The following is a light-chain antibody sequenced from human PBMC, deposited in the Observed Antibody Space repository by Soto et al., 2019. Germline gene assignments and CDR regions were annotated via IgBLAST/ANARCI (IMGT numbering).Light chain of an antibody. J-gene: IGLJ1*01. Sequence: QSALTQPASVSGSPGQSITISCTGTSSDVGSYNYVSWYQQHPGKAPKLMIYEVSDRPSGVSNRFSGSKSDNTASLTISGLHAEDEADYYCSSYTTTGTLVFGTGTKLTVL. CDR3: SSYTTTGTLV. V-gene: IGLV2-14*01. CDR2: EVS. CDR1: SSDVGSYNY.